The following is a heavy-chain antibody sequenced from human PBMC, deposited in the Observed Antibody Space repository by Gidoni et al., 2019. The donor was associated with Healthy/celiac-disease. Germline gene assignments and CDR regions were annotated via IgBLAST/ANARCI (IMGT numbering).Heavy chain of an antibody. CDR3: ARCYYGSGSSLYYFDY. J-gene: IGHJ4*02. CDR1: GYTCTSYY. Sequence: QVQLVQSGAEVKKPGASVTVSCKASGYTCTSYYMHWVRQAPGQGLEWMGIINPSGGSTSYAQKFQGRVTMTRDTSTSTVYMELSSLRSEDTAVYYCARCYYGSGSSLYYFDYWGQGTLVTVSS. D-gene: IGHD3-10*01. CDR2: INPSGGST. V-gene: IGHV1-46*03.